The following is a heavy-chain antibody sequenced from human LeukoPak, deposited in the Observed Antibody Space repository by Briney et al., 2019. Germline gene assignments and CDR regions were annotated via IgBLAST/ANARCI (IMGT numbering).Heavy chain of an antibody. J-gene: IGHJ4*02. CDR3: ARDRDSSSWFGY. V-gene: IGHV3-66*01. CDR1: GFTVINNY. Sequence: GGSLRLSCAASGFTVINNYMSWVRQAPGKGLEWVSIIYSGGTTYYADSVKGRFTISRDNSKNTLYLQMNSLRVEDTAVYYCARDRDSSSWFGYWGQGTLVTVSS. CDR2: IYSGGTT. D-gene: IGHD6-13*01.